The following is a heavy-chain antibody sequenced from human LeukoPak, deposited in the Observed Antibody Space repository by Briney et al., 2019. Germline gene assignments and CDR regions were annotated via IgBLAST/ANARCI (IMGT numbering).Heavy chain of an antibody. D-gene: IGHD1-26*01. CDR1: GASISSGDYY. Sequence: SETLSLTCNVSGASISSGDYYWSWIRQPPGKGLEWIGYISKSGGTYYNPSLKSRVTISVDTSKNRFSLKLSSVTAADTAVYYCARVEVGATSPFDYWGQGNLVTVSS. V-gene: IGHV4-30-4*01. CDR3: ARVEVGATSPFDY. CDR2: ISKSGGT. J-gene: IGHJ4*02.